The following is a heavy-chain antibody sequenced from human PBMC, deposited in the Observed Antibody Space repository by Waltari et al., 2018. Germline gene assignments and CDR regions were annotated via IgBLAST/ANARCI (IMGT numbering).Heavy chain of an antibody. CDR3: ARPLPVGGYYWDL. CDR2: IKHTGNT. CDR1: GGSFSDYY. V-gene: IGHV4-34*01. Sequence: QVQLQLWGAGLLKPSETLCLTCDVHGGSFSDYYWNWTRQPPGRGLEWIGEIKHTGNTNYNPSLKSRVTLSIDTSKSQISLNLRSVTAADTAVYYCARPLPVGGYYWDLWAQGTLVTVSS. J-gene: IGHJ5*02. D-gene: IGHD3-22*01.